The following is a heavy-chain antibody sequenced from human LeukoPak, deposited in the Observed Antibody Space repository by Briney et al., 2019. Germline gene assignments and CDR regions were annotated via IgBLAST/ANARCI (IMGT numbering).Heavy chain of an antibody. Sequence: PSQTLSLTCSASGGSISSGGYFWSWLRQNPGKGLEWIGFIYYTGSTYSNPSLKSRITISVDTSKNQFSLKLNSVTAADTAVYYCARVANGDYFDFWGQGTLVTVSS. CDR3: ARVANGDYFDF. J-gene: IGHJ4*02. CDR1: GGSISSGGYF. D-gene: IGHD4-17*01. CDR2: IYYTGST. V-gene: IGHV4-31*03.